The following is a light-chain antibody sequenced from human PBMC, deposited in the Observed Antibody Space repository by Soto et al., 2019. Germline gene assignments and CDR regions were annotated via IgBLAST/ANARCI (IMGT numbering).Light chain of an antibody. CDR1: QRVDDSH. J-gene: IGKJ5*01. CDR2: GAS. Sequence: EIVLTQTPVTLSLSPGERATLSCRASQRVDDSHLAWYQLRPGQAPRLLIYGASTRATGIPDRFSGSGSGTDFSLTIRGLKPEDFAVYYCQQYRMSPNNFGQGTRLAIK. CDR3: QQYRMSPNN. V-gene: IGKV3-20*01.